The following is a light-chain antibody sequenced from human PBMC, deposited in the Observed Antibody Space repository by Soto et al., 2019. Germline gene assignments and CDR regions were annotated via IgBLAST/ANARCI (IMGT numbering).Light chain of an antibody. CDR2: GAS. CDR3: QQYNNWLPIT. J-gene: IGKJ5*01. CDR1: QNVLSN. Sequence: EIVMMQSPATLSVSPGERATLSCRASQNVLSNLAWYQQKPGQAPRLLIYGASTRATGIPARFSGSGTGTEFTLTISSLQSEDFAVYYCQQYNNWLPITFGQGTRLEI. V-gene: IGKV3-15*01.